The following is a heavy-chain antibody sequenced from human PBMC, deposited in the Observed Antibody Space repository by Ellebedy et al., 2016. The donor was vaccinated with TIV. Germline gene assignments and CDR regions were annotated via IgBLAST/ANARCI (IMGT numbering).Heavy chain of an antibody. CDR2: VYNSGST. CDR3: ARGPKGSYFVS. Sequence: MPSETLSLTCTVSGGSMSSYYWTWIRQPPGKGLEWIGYVYNSGSTNYNPSLRSRVTISADTSKTQFSLKMRSVTAADTAVYFCARGPKGSYFVSWGQGTLVTVSS. J-gene: IGHJ4*02. V-gene: IGHV4-59*01. CDR1: GGSMSSYY.